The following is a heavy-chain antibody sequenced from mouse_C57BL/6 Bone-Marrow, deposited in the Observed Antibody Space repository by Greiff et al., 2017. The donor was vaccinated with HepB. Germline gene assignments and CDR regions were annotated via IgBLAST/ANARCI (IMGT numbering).Heavy chain of an antibody. D-gene: IGHD2-4*01. V-gene: IGHV2-9-1*01. CDR1: GFSLTSYA. Sequence: VKVEESGPGLVAPSQSLSITCTVSGFSLTSYAISWVRQPPGKGLEWLGVIWTGGGTNYNSALKSRLSISKDNSKSQVFLKMNSLQTDDTARYYCASLYYDYEAWFAYWGQGTLVTVSA. J-gene: IGHJ3*01. CDR3: ASLYYDYEAWFAY. CDR2: IWTGGGT.